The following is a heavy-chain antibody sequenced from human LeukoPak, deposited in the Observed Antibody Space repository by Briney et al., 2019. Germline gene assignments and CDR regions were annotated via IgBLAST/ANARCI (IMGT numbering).Heavy chain of an antibody. CDR3: ARLKATVSIHAYFDS. J-gene: IGHJ4*02. V-gene: IGHV4-38-2*02. CDR1: GYSISSGYY. D-gene: IGHD4-17*01. Sequence: SETLSLTCTVSGYSISSGYYWGWIRQPPGRGLEWIGSIYHSGRTYYNPSLKSRVTISVDTSKNQFSLELSSVTAADTAVYYCARLKATVSIHAYFDSWGQGTLVTVSS. CDR2: IYHSGRT.